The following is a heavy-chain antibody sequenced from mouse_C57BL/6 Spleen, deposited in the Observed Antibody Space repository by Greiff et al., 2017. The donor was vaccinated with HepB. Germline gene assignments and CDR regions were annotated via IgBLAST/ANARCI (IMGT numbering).Heavy chain of an antibody. J-gene: IGHJ2*01. V-gene: IGHV5-6*02. CDR1: GFTFSSYG. CDR2: ISSGGSYT. Sequence: DVKLVESGGDLVKPGGSLKLSCAASGFTFSSYGMSWVRQTPDKRLEWVATISSGGSYTYYPDSVKGRFTISRDNAKNTLYLQMSSLKSEDTAMYYCARQTYYSNYGYFDYWGQGTTLTVSS. CDR3: ARQTYYSNYGYFDY. D-gene: IGHD2-5*01.